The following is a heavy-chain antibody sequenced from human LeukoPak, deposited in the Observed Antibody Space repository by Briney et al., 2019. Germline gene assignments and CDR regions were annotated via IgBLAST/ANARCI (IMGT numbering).Heavy chain of an antibody. CDR3: ARERGGQWLDY. D-gene: IGHD6-19*01. CDR2: IYSGGST. V-gene: IGHV3-53*01. Sequence: GGSLRPSCAASGFTVSSNYMSWVRQAPGKGLEWVSVIYSGGSTYYADSVKGRFTISRDNSKNTLYLQMNSLRAEDTAVYYCARERGGQWLDYWGQGTLVTVSS. CDR1: GFTVSSNY. J-gene: IGHJ4*02.